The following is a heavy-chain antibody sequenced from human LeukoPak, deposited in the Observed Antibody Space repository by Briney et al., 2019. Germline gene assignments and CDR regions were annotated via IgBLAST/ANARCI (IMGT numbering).Heavy chain of an antibody. D-gene: IGHD3-22*01. V-gene: IGHV6-1*01. J-gene: IGHJ4*02. CDR3: AFGKNYYDSSGSLDY. Sequence: SQTLSLTCDISGDSVSSNSAAWNWIRQSPSRGLEWLGRTYYRSKWYNDYAVSVKSRITINPDTSKNQFSLQLNSVTPEDTAVYYCAFGKNYYDSSGSLDYWGQGTLVTVSS. CDR2: TYYRSKWYN. CDR1: GDSVSSNSAA.